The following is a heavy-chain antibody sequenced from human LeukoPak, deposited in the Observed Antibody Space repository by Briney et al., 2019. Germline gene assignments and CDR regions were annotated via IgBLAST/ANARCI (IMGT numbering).Heavy chain of an antibody. J-gene: IGHJ5*02. D-gene: IGHD2-8*01. CDR2: GSDVGGT. CDR1: GASLNGHY. Sequence: SETLSFTFAVYGASLNGHYWSWIRQPPGKGLEWIGEGSDVGGTKYNPSLKSRVTISADTSKNQFSLKLSSVTAADTAVYYCVQNGQSGFSFDPWGQGTLVTVSS. V-gene: IGHV4-34*01. CDR3: VQNGQSGFSFDP.